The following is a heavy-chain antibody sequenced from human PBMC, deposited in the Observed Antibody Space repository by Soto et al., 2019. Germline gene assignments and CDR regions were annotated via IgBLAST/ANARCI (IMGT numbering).Heavy chain of an antibody. Sequence: PSETLSLTCAVYGGSFSGYYWSWIRQPPGKGLEWIGEINHSGSTNYNPSLKSRVTISVDTSKNQFSLKLSSVTAADTAVYYCARGPPILWFGEFDWFDPWGQGTLVTVSS. CDR2: INHSGST. CDR1: GGSFSGYY. V-gene: IGHV4-34*01. D-gene: IGHD3-10*01. J-gene: IGHJ5*02. CDR3: ARGPPILWFGEFDWFDP.